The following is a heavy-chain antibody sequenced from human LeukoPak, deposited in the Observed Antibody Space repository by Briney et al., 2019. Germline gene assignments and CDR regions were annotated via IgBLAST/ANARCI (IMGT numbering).Heavy chain of an antibody. CDR1: GYTFTSYY. Sequence: GASVKVSCKASGYTFTSYYMHWVRQAPGQGLEWMGIINPSGGSTSYAQKFQVRVTMTRDMSTSTVYMELSSLRSEDTAVCYCAGSYYDSSGYLDYWGQGTLVTVSS. D-gene: IGHD3-22*01. CDR3: AGSYYDSSGYLDY. V-gene: IGHV1-46*03. CDR2: INPSGGST. J-gene: IGHJ4*02.